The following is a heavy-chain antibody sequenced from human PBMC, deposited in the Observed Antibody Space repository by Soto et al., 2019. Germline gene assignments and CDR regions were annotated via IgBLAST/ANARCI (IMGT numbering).Heavy chain of an antibody. CDR3: ARRARPDFYYMDV. D-gene: IGHD6-6*01. CDR2: INSNGVGT. J-gene: IGHJ6*03. CDR1: GFTLSGYA. Sequence: PGGSLRLSCAASGFTLSGYAMDWVSQAPGKGLEYVSGINSNGVGTYYANSVQGRFTISRDNSKNTVYLQMGSLRPEDMAVYYCARRARPDFYYMDVWGKGTTVTVSS. V-gene: IGHV3-64*01.